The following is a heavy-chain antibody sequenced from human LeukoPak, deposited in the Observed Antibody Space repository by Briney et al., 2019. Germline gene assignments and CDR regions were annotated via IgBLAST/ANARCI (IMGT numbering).Heavy chain of an antibody. CDR3: ARAPLAVAGYFYHYMDV. D-gene: IGHD6-19*01. CDR2: TSTSSYI. V-gene: IGHV3-21*01. Sequence: GGSLRLSCAASGFTFSSYSMNWVRQAPGKGLEWVSSTSTSSYISYANSVKGRFTISRDNAKTALYLQMNSLRAEDTAVYYCARAPLAVAGYFYHYMDVWGKRTTISASS. J-gene: IGHJ6*03. CDR1: GFTFSSYS.